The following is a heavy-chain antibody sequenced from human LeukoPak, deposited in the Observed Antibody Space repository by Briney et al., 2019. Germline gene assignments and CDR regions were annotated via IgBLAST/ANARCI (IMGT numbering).Heavy chain of an antibody. V-gene: IGHV1-2*02. CDR1: GYTFTGYY. Sequence: ASVKVSCKASGYTFTGYYMHWVRPAPGQGLEWMGWINPNSGGTNYAQKFQGRVTMTRDTSISTAYMELSRLRSDDTAVYYCTRDPNTYYYDSSGPARDYWGQGTLVTVSS. D-gene: IGHD3-22*01. CDR2: INPNSGGT. J-gene: IGHJ4*02. CDR3: TRDPNTYYYDSSGPARDY.